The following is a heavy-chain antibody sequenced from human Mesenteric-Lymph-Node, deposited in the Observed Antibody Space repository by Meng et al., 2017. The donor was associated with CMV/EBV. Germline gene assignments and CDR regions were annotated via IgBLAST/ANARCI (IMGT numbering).Heavy chain of an antibody. CDR1: GFTFSSYE. CDR2: ISSSGSTI. Sequence: GESLKISCAASGFTFSSYEMNWVRQAPGEGLEWVSYISSSGSTIYYADSVKGRFTISRDNAKHSLYLQMNSLRAEDTAVYYCARGGEFGYVGMDVWGQGTTVTVSS. D-gene: IGHD3-10*01. CDR3: ARGGEFGYVGMDV. J-gene: IGHJ6*02. V-gene: IGHV3-48*03.